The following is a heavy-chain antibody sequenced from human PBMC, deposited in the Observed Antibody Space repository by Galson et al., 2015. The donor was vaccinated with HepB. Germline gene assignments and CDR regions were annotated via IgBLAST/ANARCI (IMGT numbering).Heavy chain of an antibody. CDR1: GFTFSSYA. Sequence: SLRLSCAASGFTFSSYAMSWVRQAPGKGLEWVSAISGSGGSTYYADSVKGRFTNSRDNSQNTLYLQMNTLRVEDTAVYYCAKHQYIGGNNWNDYFDYWGQGTLVTVSS. D-gene: IGHD1-20*01. J-gene: IGHJ4*02. CDR3: AKHQYIGGNNWNDYFDY. CDR2: ISGSGGST. V-gene: IGHV3-23*01.